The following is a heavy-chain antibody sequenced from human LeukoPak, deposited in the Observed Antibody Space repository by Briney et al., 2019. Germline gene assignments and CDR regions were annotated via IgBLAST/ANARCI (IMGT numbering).Heavy chain of an antibody. CDR3: ARDGGYCSGGSCQPFDY. Sequence: PSETLSLTCTVSGGSISSYYWSWIRQPPGKGQEWIGYIYYSGSTNYNPSLKSRATISVDTSKNQFSLKLSSVTAADTAVYYCARDGGYCSGGSCQPFDYWGQGTLVTVSS. D-gene: IGHD2-15*01. CDR1: GGSISSYY. CDR2: IYYSGST. V-gene: IGHV4-59*01. J-gene: IGHJ4*02.